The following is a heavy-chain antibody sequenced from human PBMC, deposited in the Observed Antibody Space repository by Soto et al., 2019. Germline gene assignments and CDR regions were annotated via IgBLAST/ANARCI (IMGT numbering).Heavy chain of an antibody. V-gene: IGHV6-1*01. Sequence: PSQTLSLTCAISGDSVSSNSAAWNWIRQSPSRGLEWLGRTYYRSKWYNDYAVSVKSRITINPDTSKNQFSLQLNSVTPEDTAVYYCARGINWNDRIPEYYFDYWGQGNLVTVSS. CDR1: GDSVSSNSAA. CDR2: TYYRSKWYN. CDR3: ARGINWNDRIPEYYFDY. D-gene: IGHD1-1*01. J-gene: IGHJ4*02.